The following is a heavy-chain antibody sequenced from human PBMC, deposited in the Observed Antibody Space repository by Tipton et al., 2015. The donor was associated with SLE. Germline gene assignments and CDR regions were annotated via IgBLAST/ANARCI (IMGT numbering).Heavy chain of an antibody. Sequence: TLSLTCTASGGSISSSSYYWGWIRQPPGKGLEWIGRIYYSGSTYYNPSLKSRVTISVDTSKNQFSLKLSSVTAADTAVYYCASQFPWAAAPYSGMDVWGQGTTVTVSS. CDR3: ASQFPWAAAPYSGMDV. D-gene: IGHD6-13*01. CDR2: IYYSGST. V-gene: IGHV4-39*07. J-gene: IGHJ6*02. CDR1: GGSISSSSYY.